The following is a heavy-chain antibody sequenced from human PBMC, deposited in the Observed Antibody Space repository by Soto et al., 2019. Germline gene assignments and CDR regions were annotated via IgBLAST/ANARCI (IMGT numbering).Heavy chain of an antibody. CDR3: ARDSGVVPAASGTHYYYYGMDV. CDR2: ISAYNGNT. J-gene: IGHJ6*02. D-gene: IGHD2-2*01. CDR1: GYTFTSYG. V-gene: IGHV1-18*04. Sequence: ASVKVSCKASGYTFTSYGISWVRQAPGQGLEWMGWISAYNGNTNYAQKLQGRVTMTTDTSTSTAYMELGSLRSDDTAVYYCARDSGVVPAASGTHYYYYGMDVWGQGTTVTVSS.